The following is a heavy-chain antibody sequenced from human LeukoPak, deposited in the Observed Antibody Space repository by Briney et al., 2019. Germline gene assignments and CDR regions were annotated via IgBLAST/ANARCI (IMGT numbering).Heavy chain of an antibody. CDR3: ARGPSGWRSLDY. D-gene: IGHD6-19*01. J-gene: IGHJ4*02. CDR1: GFTFSSYW. Sequence: PGGSLRLSCAASGFTFSSYWMHWVRQAPGKGLVWVPRINSDGSIRNYVDSVRGRFTISRDNGKNTLYLEMSSLRAEDTAVYYCARGPSGWRSLDYWGQGTLVTVSS. CDR2: INSDGSIR. V-gene: IGHV3-74*01.